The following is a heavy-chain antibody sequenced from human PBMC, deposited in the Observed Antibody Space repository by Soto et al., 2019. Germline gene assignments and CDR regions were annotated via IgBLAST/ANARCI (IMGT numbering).Heavy chain of an antibody. V-gene: IGHV1-18*01. CDR2: ISAYNGNT. D-gene: IGHD3-22*01. CDR1: GYTFTSYG. J-gene: IGHJ5*02. Sequence: ASVKVSCKASGYTFTSYGISWVRQAPGQGLEWMGWISAYNGNTNYAQKLQGRVTMTTDTSTSTAYMELSSLRSEDTAVYYCARELYYYDSSGYSTNLFDPWGQGTLVTGSS. CDR3: ARELYYYDSSGYSTNLFDP.